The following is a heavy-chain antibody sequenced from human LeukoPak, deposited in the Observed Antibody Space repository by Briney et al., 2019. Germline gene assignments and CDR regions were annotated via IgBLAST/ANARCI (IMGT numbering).Heavy chain of an antibody. CDR3: ARTYSSGYYFWFDP. J-gene: IGHJ5*02. CDR2: IYTSGGT. D-gene: IGHD3-22*01. Sequence: SETLSLTCTVSGGSISSYYWSWIRQPPGKGLEWIGYIYTSGGTNYNPSLKSRVTISVDTSKNQFSLKLSSVTAADTAVYYCARTYSSGYYFWFDPWGQGTLVTVSS. V-gene: IGHV4-4*09. CDR1: GGSISSYY.